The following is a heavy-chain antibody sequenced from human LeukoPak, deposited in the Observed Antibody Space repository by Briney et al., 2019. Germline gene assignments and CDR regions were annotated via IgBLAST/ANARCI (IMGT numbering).Heavy chain of an antibody. V-gene: IGHV3-48*01. Sequence: GGSLRLSCAASGFIFSSHSMNWARQAPGKGLEWLSYISGSRTSGSSSFIYYADSVKGRFTISRDNAKNSLYLQMKGLRVEDTAVYYCARDWAIFDWRQGTLVTVSS. D-gene: IGHD3-3*01. CDR2: ISGSRTSGSSSFI. J-gene: IGHJ4*02. CDR1: GFIFSSHS. CDR3: ARDWAIFD.